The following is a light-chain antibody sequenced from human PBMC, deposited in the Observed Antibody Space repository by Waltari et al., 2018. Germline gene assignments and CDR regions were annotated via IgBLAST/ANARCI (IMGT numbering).Light chain of an antibody. CDR1: QSVSSSF. Sequence: EIVLTQSPGTLSLSPGQTATLPCWASQSVSSSFLAWYQQRPGQAPRLLIYAASNRATGIPDRFRGSGSGTDFTLTITRLEPEDFAVYYCQHYGSAPPYTFGQGTKLEIK. CDR3: QHYGSAPPYT. CDR2: AAS. J-gene: IGKJ2*01. V-gene: IGKV3-20*01.